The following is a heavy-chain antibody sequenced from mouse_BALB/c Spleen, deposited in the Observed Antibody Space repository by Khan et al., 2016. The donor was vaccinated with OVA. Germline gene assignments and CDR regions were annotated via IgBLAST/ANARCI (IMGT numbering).Heavy chain of an antibody. CDR3: ARRGLRWDFDY. Sequence: QVQLQQSGAELAKPGASEKMSCKASGYTFINYWILWVKQRPGQGLEWIGYINPSTGYTEYNQNFKDKATLTADKSSRTAYIQLSSLTSEDSAVYYCARRGLRWDFDYWGQGTTLTVSS. CDR1: GYTFINYW. V-gene: IGHV1-7*01. J-gene: IGHJ2*01. CDR2: INPSTGYT. D-gene: IGHD1-1*02.